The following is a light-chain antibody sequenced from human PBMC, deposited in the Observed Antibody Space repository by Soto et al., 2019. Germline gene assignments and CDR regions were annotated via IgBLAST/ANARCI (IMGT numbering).Light chain of an antibody. CDR1: QSVSSN. Sequence: EILITQSPATLSLSPGERAALSCRASQSVSSNLAWYQQTNGQAPRLLIFGASTRDTGIPARFSGSGSEAEFTLPISRLQSEDFEVYYCQQYSVWPLTFGGGTKVDIK. J-gene: IGKJ4*01. V-gene: IGKV3D-15*01. CDR2: GAS. CDR3: QQYSVWPLT.